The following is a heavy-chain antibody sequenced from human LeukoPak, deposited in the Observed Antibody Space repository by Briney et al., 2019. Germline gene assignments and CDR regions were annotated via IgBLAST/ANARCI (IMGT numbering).Heavy chain of an antibody. J-gene: IGHJ4*02. Sequence: GGSLRLSCEASGFIFSRYPIHWVRQAPGKGLEWVTVISNDGRDYHYADSVKGRCTISRDNSKNTLYLQMDSLRAEDTAIYYCARDHQVTSADYFFDYWGQGTLVTVSS. CDR1: GFIFSRYP. V-gene: IGHV3-30*04. CDR2: ISNDGRDY. CDR3: ARDHQVTSADYFFDY. D-gene: IGHD2-2*01.